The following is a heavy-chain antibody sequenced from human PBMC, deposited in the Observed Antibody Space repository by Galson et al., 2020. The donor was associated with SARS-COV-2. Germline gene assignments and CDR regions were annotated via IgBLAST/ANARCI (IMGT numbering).Heavy chain of an antibody. D-gene: IGHD3-3*01. J-gene: IGHJ5*02. V-gene: IGHV2-5*01. CDR1: GFSLRTSGVG. Sequence: SGPTLVKPTQTLTLTCTFSGFSLRTSGVGVGWIRQPPGKALEWLALIYWNDDKRYSPSLKSRLTITKDTSKNQVVLTMTNMDPVDTATYYCAQILITTGHNWFDPWCQGTLVTVSA. CDR3: AQILITTGHNWFDP. CDR2: IYWNDDK.